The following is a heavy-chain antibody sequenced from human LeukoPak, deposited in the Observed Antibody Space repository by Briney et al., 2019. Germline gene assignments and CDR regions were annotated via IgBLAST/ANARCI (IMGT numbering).Heavy chain of an antibody. J-gene: IGHJ4*02. D-gene: IGHD1-26*01. V-gene: IGHV3-48*02. CDR1: GFTFSSYA. CDR3: ASSGSYRFDY. CDR2: ITASGTAM. Sequence: AGGSLRLSCAASGFTFSSYAMSWVRQAPGKGLEWVSHITASGTAMFYADSVKGSFTISRDNAKNSLYLQMNSLRDEDTAVYYCASSGSYRFDYWGQGTLVTVSS.